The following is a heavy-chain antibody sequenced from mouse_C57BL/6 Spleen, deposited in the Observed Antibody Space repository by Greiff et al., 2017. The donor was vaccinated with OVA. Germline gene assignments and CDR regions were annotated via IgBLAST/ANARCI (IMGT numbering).Heavy chain of an antibody. CDR2: IDPEDGDT. CDR1: GFNIKDFY. D-gene: IGHD1-1*01. V-gene: IGHV14-1*01. CDR3: TTYYYGSNSFAY. J-gene: IGHJ3*01. Sequence: EVKLQESGAELVRPGASVKLSCTASGFNIKDFYMHWVKQRPEQGLEWIGRIDPEDGDTAYATKCQGKATMTAKATSKIAYLQLSNLTSEDTAVYYCTTYYYGSNSFAYWGQGTLVTVSA.